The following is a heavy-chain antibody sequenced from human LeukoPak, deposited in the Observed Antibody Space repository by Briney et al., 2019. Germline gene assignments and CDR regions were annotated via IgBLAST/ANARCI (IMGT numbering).Heavy chain of an antibody. V-gene: IGHV3-33*01. J-gene: IGHJ4*02. Sequence: PGRSLRPSCAASGFTFSSYGMHWVRQAPGKGLEWVAVIWYDGSNKYYADSVKGRFTISRDNSKNTLYLQMNSLRAEDTAAYYCAREITSGYSSSRYYFDYWGQGTLVTVSS. CDR1: GFTFSSYG. D-gene: IGHD6-13*01. CDR2: IWYDGSNK. CDR3: AREITSGYSSSRYYFDY.